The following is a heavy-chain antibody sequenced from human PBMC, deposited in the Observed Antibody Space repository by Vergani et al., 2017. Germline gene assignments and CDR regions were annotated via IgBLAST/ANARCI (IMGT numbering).Heavy chain of an antibody. D-gene: IGHD3/OR15-3a*01. CDR3: ARGETRTDWLDP. CDR2: IYGSGNI. V-gene: IGHV4-38-2*01. Sequence: QVQLQESGPGLVKPSETLSLTCVVSGYSISSAYYWGWIRQPPGKGLEWIGRIYGSGNINYNPSLESRVTISRDTSKNQFSLKVHSVTAADTAVYYCARGETRTDWLDPWGQGTQVIVSS. CDR1: GYSISSAYY. J-gene: IGHJ5*02.